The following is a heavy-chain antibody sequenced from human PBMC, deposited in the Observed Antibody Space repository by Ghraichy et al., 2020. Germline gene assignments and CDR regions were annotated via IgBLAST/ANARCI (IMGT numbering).Heavy chain of an antibody. CDR1: GGSISSYY. V-gene: IGHV4-59*08. D-gene: IGHD3-3*01. Sequence: SETLSLTCTVSGGSISSYYWSWIRQPPGKGLEWIGYIYYSGSTNYNPSLKSRVTISVDTSKNQFSLKLSSVTAADTAVYYCASSLSGYFWSGYYPLAYWGQGTLVTVSS. CDR3: ASSLSGYFWSGYYPLAY. J-gene: IGHJ4*02. CDR2: IYYSGST.